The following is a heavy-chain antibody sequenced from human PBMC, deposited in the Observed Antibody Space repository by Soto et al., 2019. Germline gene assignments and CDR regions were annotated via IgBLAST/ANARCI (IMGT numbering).Heavy chain of an antibody. D-gene: IGHD1-20*01. CDR2: ITPMFGTT. J-gene: IGHJ5*01. CDR3: ARVSLSGILLGGVDS. V-gene: IGHV1-69*18. CDR1: AGTFVNYA. Sequence: QVQLVQSGAEVKKPGSSVKVSCKASAGTFVNYAITWVRQAPGQGLELMGTITPMFGTTYNAQKFNGRVTFSADESTSTAFMELRGLRSQDTSVHYCARVSLSGILLGGVDSWGHGTLVTVSS.